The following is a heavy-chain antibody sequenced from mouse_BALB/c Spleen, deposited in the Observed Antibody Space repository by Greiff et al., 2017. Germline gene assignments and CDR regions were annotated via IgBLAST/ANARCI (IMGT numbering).Heavy chain of an antibody. CDR3: ARDPDGYYYAMDY. J-gene: IGHJ4*01. D-gene: IGHD2-3*01. Sequence: EVHLVESGGGLVQPGGSLRLSCATSGFTFTDYYMSWVRQPPGKALEWLGFIRNKANGYTTEYSASVKGRFTISRDNSQNILYLQMNTLRAEDSATYYCARDPDGYYYAMDYWGQGTSVTVSS. CDR2: IRNKANGYTT. V-gene: IGHV7-3*02. CDR1: GFTFTDYY.